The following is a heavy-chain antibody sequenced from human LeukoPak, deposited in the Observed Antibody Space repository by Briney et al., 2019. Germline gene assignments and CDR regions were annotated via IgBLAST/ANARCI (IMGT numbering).Heavy chain of an antibody. V-gene: IGHV4-31*03. CDR3: ARYFSGKTLDY. CDR2: IYYSGST. D-gene: IGHD1-1*01. CDR1: GGSISSGGHY. J-gene: IGHJ4*02. Sequence: PSQTLSLTCTVSGGSISSGGHYWSWIRQHPGKGLEWIGYIYYSGSTYYNPSLKSRVTISVDTSKNQFSLKVSSVTAADTAVYYCARYFSGKTLDYWGQGMLVTVSS.